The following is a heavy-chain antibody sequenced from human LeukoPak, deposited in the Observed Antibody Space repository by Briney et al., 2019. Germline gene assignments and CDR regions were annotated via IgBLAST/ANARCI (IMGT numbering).Heavy chain of an antibody. CDR1: GVSLSSYY. Sequence: WETLSLTCAVSGVSLSSYYWHWVRQAPGKGLEWMGYIYYSGSTNYNPSLKSRVTISVDPSKNQFSLKLSCVTAADTAVYYCARDSTVAGFFDYWGQGTLVTVSS. J-gene: IGHJ4*02. D-gene: IGHD6-19*01. V-gene: IGHV4-59*01. CDR2: IYYSGST. CDR3: ARDSTVAGFFDY.